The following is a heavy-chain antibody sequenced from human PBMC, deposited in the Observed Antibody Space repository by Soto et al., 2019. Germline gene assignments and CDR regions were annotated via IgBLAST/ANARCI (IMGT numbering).Heavy chain of an antibody. D-gene: IGHD5-12*01. CDR1: GGSISSGDYY. CDR3: ARRGGATIMDY. J-gene: IGHJ4*02. CDR2: IYYSGST. Sequence: PSETLSLTCTVSGGSISSGDYYWSWIRQPPGKGLEWIGYIYYSGSTYYNPSLKSRVTISVDTSKKQFSLKLSSVTAADTAVYYCARRGGATIMDYWGQGTLVTVSS. V-gene: IGHV4-30-4*01.